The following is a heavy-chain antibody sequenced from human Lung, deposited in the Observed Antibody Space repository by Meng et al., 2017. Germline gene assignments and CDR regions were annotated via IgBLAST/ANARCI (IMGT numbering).Heavy chain of an antibody. CDR1: GFTFSTYS. CDR2: INSGSNYI. V-gene: IGHV3-21*01. J-gene: IGHJ4*02. Sequence: EVQLVESGGGLVKPGGARRRACAASGFTFSTYSMNWVRQAPGKGLEWVSSINSGSNYIYYAHSVKGRFTISRDSAKNSVYLQMNSLRAEDTAVYYCARGVDITVTKYHFDYWGQGSLVTVSS. CDR3: ARGVDITVTKYHFDY. D-gene: IGHD4-17*01.